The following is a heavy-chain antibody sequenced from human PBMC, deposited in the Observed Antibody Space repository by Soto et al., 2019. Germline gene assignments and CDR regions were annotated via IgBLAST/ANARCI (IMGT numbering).Heavy chain of an antibody. Sequence: QLVETGGGLIQPGTSLTLSCAASGFSVSRNYMTWVRQAPGKGLEWVSFVYSGGATSYADSVKGRFILSRDDSQNTMYFQMNNLRAEYTAVYYCARVPGRLWGRGTLVTVAS. V-gene: IGHV3-53*02. CDR2: VYSGGAT. CDR1: GFSVSRNY. J-gene: IGHJ4*02. CDR3: ARVPGRL. D-gene: IGHD3-10*01.